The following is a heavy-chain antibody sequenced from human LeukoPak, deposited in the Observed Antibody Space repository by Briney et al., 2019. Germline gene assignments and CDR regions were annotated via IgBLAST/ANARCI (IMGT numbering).Heavy chain of an antibody. V-gene: IGHV3-21*01. CDR2: ISSSSSYI. J-gene: IGHJ4*02. CDR1: GFTFSSYS. CDR3: ARDSGYSGYDYDIGFDY. Sequence: GGSLRLSCAASGFTFSSYSMNWVRQAPGKGLEWVSSISSSSSYIYYADSVKGRFTISRDNAKNSLYLQMNSLRAEDTAVYYCARDSGYSGYDYDIGFDYWGQGTLVTVSS. D-gene: IGHD5-12*01.